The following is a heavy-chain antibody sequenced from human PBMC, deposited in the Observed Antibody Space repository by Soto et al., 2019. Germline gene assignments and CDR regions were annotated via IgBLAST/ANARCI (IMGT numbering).Heavy chain of an antibody. CDR1: GFTFSSYG. J-gene: IGHJ4*02. CDR3: ASTWSGYYYFDS. Sequence: PGGSLRLSCAASGFTFSSYGMHWVRQAPGKGLEWVAVISYDGSNRYYGDSVKGRFTISRDNSKNTVYLQMNSLRAEDTAVYYCASTWSGYYYFDSWGQGTLVTV. CDR2: ISYDGSNR. D-gene: IGHD3-3*01. V-gene: IGHV3-30*03.